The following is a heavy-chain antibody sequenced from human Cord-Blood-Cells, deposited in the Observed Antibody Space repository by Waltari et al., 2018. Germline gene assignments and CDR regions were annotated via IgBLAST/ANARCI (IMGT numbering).Heavy chain of an antibody. CDR1: GGSISSSSYY. CDR3: ARHDWGSGALNWFDP. V-gene: IGHV4-39*01. J-gene: IGHJ5*02. D-gene: IGHD7-27*01. Sequence: QLQLQESGPGLVKPSETLSLTCTVPGGSISSSSYYWGWIRQPPGKGLEWIGSIYYSGSTYYNPSLKSRVTISVDTSKNQFSLKLSSVTAADTAVYYCARHDWGSGALNWFDPWGQGTLVTVSS. CDR2: IYYSGST.